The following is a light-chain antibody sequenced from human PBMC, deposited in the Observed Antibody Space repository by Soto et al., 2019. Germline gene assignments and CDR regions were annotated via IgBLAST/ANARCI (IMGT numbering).Light chain of an antibody. V-gene: IGLV2-14*01. J-gene: IGLJ2*01. CDR1: NNDIGGYDH. CDR2: EVS. CDR3: NSYTRSTTLV. Sequence: QSALTQPASVSGSPGQSITISCTGANNDIGGYDHVSWYQQHPGKAPKVVIYEVSHRPSGVSNRFSGSKSGYTASLTISGLLAEDEADYYCNSYTRSTTLVFGGGTKLTVL.